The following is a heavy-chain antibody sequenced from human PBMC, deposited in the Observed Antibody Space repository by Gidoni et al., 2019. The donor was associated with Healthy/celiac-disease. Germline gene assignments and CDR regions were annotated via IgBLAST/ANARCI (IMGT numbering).Heavy chain of an antibody. D-gene: IGHD4-17*01. CDR2: ISGSGGST. J-gene: IGHJ4*02. Sequence: EVQLLESGGGLVQPGGSLSLSCAASGFPFSSYAMSWVRQAPGKGLEGVSAISGSGGSTYYADSVKGRFTISRDNSKNTLYLQMNSLRAEDTAVYYCAKDLHDYGDYGLDYWGQGTLVTVSS. V-gene: IGHV3-23*01. CDR3: AKDLHDYGDYGLDY. CDR1: GFPFSSYA.